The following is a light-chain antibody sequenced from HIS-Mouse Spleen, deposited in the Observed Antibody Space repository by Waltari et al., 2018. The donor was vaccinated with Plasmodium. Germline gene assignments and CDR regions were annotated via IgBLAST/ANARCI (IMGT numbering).Light chain of an antibody. Sequence: SHELTQPPSVSVSPGQTARITRSGAAFPTKYAYWYPQKSGQAPVLVIYEDSKRPSGIPERFSGSSSGTMATLTISGAQVEDEADYYCYSTDSSGNHRVFGGGTKLTVL. J-gene: IGLJ3*02. V-gene: IGLV3-10*01. CDR2: EDS. CDR1: AFPTKY. CDR3: YSTDSSGNHRV.